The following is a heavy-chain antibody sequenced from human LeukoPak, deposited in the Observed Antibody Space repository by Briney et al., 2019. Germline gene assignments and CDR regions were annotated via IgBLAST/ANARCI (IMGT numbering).Heavy chain of an antibody. D-gene: IGHD2-8*02. CDR3: ARVTGGSPISFFYGMDV. J-gene: IGHJ6*02. CDR2: IWYDGSNK. CDR1: GFTFSTYG. V-gene: IGHV3-33*01. Sequence: PGGSLRLSCVASGFTFSTYGMHWVRQAPGKGLEWGAHIWYDGSNKDYADSVKGRFTISRDNSKTTLYLQMNSLRAEDTALYYCARVTGGSPISFFYGMDVWGQGTTVTVSS.